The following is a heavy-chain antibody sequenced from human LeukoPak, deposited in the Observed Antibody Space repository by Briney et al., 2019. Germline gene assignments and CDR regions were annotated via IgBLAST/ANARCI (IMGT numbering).Heavy chain of an antibody. J-gene: IGHJ3*02. CDR2: TYYSGNT. Sequence: SETLSLTCTVSAGAISSSSYYWGWIRQAPGKGLEWIGNTYYSGNTFYNPSLKGRLTISVDTSKNQFSLKPSSVTAADTAVYYCARYSGSHYAFDIWGQGTMVTVSS. V-gene: IGHV4-39*01. CDR3: ARYSGSHYAFDI. CDR1: AGAISSSSYY. D-gene: IGHD1-26*01.